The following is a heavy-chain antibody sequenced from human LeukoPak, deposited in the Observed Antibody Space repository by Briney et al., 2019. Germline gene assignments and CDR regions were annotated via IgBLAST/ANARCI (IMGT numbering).Heavy chain of an antibody. CDR3: ARRRGTRSSTSWYQGWFDP. J-gene: IGHJ5*02. Sequence: SETLSLTCTVSGGSISSSSYYWGWIRQPPGKGLEWIGYIYYSGSTNYNPSLKSRVTISVDTSKNQFSLKLSSVTAADTAVYYCARRRGTRSSTSWYQGWFDPWGQGTLVTVSS. CDR1: GGSISSSSYY. D-gene: IGHD2-2*01. V-gene: IGHV4-61*05. CDR2: IYYSGST.